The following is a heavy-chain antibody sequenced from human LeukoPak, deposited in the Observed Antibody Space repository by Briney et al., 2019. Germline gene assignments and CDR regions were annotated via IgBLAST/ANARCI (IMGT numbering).Heavy chain of an antibody. Sequence: PGGSLRLSCAAFGFTFSRNGMTWVRQAPGKGLEWVSAISGSGGSTYYADSVKGRFTISRDNSKNTLYLQMNSLRAEDTAVYYCARRAGAYSHPYDYWGQGTLVTVSS. CDR1: GFTFSRNG. CDR3: ARRAGAYSHPYDY. J-gene: IGHJ4*02. D-gene: IGHD4/OR15-4a*01. CDR2: ISGSGGST. V-gene: IGHV3-23*01.